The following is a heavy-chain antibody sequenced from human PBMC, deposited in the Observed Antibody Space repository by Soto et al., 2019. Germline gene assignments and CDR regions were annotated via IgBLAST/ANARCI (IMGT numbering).Heavy chain of an antibody. CDR3: AREKTSYGMEV. Sequence: QVQLVQSGAEVKKPGASVKVSCKASGYTFTSYDINWVRQATGQGLEWMGWMNPNSGNTGYAHKFQGRVTMTRNSSISTAYMELSSLRPEDTAVYYWAREKTSYGMEVWCQGTTVTVSS. J-gene: IGHJ6*02. CDR2: MNPNSGNT. V-gene: IGHV1-8*01. CDR1: GYTFTSYD.